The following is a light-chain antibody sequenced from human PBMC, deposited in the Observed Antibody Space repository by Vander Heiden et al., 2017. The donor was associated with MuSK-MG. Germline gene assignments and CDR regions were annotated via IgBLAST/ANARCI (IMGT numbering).Light chain of an antibody. CDR1: NIGSNS. CDR3: QVWDTSSDHWV. J-gene: IGLJ3*02. Sequence: SYVLTQPPSVSMAPGQTARIACGGNNIGSNSVHWYQQRPGQAPVLVVFDDSDRPSGIPERFSGSNSGNTATLTISRVEAGDEADYYCQVWDTSSDHWVFGGGTKLTVL. V-gene: IGLV3-21*02. CDR2: DDS.